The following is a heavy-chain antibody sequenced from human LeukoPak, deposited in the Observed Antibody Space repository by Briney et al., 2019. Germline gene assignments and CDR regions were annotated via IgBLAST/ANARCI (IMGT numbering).Heavy chain of an antibody. CDR3: ARQPGAGWFDP. D-gene: IGHD3-10*01. V-gene: IGHV5-51*01. CDR1: GYSFTSSW. Sequence: GESLKISCQASGYSFTSSWIGWARQMPGKGLEWMAIINPGDSDTRYSPSFQGQVTISADKSISTVYLQWGSLEASGTAMYYCARQPGAGWFDPWGQGTLVTVSS. J-gene: IGHJ5*02. CDR2: INPGDSDT.